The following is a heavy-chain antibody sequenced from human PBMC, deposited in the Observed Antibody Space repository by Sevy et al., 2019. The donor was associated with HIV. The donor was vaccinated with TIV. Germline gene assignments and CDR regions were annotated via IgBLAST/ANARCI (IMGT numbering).Heavy chain of an antibody. CDR3: ARDPRGGYYYHYLDV. D-gene: IGHD3-10*01. V-gene: IGHV3-21*01. CDR2: ISASSGYI. CDR1: GFTFSSYN. J-gene: IGHJ6*02. Sequence: GGSLRLSCAASGFTFSSYNMNWVRQAPGKGLEWVSSISASSGYIYYANSVKGRFTISRDKAKNSLYLQLNSLRAEDTAVYYCARDPRGGYYYHYLDVWGQGTTVTVSS.